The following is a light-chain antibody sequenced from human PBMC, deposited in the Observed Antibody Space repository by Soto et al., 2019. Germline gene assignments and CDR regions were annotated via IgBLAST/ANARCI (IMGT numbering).Light chain of an antibody. J-gene: IGLJ1*01. CDR1: SSDVGGYNY. CDR3: SSYTSSSTRV. Sequence: QSVLTQPACVSGSPGQSITISCTGTSSDVGGYNYVSWYQQNPGKAPKLMIYDVNNRPSGVSYRFSGSKSGNTASLTISGLQAEDEADYYCSSYTSSSTRVFGTGTKLTVL. V-gene: IGLV2-14*01. CDR2: DVN.